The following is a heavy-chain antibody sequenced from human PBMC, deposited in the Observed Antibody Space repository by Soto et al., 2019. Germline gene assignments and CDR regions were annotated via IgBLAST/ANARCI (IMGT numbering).Heavy chain of an antibody. D-gene: IGHD6-13*01. Sequence: PSETLSLTCTVSGGSISSGGYYWSWIRQHPGKGLEWIGYIYYSGSTYYNPSLKSRVTISVDTSKNQFSLKLSSVTAADTAVYYCARAGIAAAGTPFDYWGQGTLVTVSS. CDR2: IYYSGST. J-gene: IGHJ4*02. V-gene: IGHV4-31*03. CDR1: GGSISSGGYY. CDR3: ARAGIAAAGTPFDY.